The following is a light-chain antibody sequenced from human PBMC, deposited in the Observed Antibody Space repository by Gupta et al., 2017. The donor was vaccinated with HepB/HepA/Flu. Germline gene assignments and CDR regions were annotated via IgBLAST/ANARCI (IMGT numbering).Light chain of an antibody. J-gene: IGKJ3*01. CDR2: LGS. CDR3: MQALQTPLFT. Sequence: DIVLTQSPLSLPVTPGEPASISCRSSQSLLHSNGYNYLDWYLQKPGQSPQLLIYLGSHRASGVPDRFSGSGSGTDFTLKISRVEAEDVGVYYCMQALQTPLFTFGPGTKVEVK. CDR1: QSLLHSNGYNY. V-gene: IGKV2-28*01.